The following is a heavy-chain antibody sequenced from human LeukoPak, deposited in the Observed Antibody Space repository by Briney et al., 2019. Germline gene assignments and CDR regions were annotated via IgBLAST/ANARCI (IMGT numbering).Heavy chain of an antibody. CDR2: ISYDGSNK. CDR3: ARVDDLDAFDT. D-gene: IGHD2-2*03. Sequence: GRSLRLSCAASGFTFSSYAMHWVRQAPGKGLEWVAVISYDGSNKYYADSVKGRFTISRDNPNNTLYLQMNSLRAEDTAVYYCARVDDLDAFDTWGQGTMVTVSS. CDR1: GFTFSSYA. V-gene: IGHV3-30-3*01. J-gene: IGHJ3*02.